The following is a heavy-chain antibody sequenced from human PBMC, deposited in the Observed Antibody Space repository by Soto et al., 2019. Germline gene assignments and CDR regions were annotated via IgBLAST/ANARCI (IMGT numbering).Heavy chain of an antibody. J-gene: IGHJ4*02. Sequence: GGSLRLSCAASGFTFSSYAMSWVRQAPGKGLEWVSAISGSGGSTYYADSVKGRFTISRDNSKNTLYLQMNSLRAEDTAVYYCAKVGLAAADLTPPVDYWGQGTLVTVSS. CDR3: AKVGLAAADLTPPVDY. D-gene: IGHD6-13*01. V-gene: IGHV3-23*01. CDR1: GFTFSSYA. CDR2: ISGSGGST.